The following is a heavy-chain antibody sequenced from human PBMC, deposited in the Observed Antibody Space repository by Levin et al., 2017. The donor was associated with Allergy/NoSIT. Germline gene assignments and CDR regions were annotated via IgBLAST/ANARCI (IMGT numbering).Heavy chain of an antibody. D-gene: IGHD5-18*01. CDR3: ARDAINTAKGRFDY. CDR2: IFNGGRP. V-gene: IGHV4-31*03. CDR1: GASIGNKDYY. J-gene: IGHJ4*01. Sequence: PSETLSLTCTVSGASIGNKDYYWTWIRQHPGEGLEWIGYIFNGGRPYYNPSLKSRLTISLDTSKNQLSLKLSPVTAAATAVYYCARDAINTAKGRFDYWGHGTLVTVSS.